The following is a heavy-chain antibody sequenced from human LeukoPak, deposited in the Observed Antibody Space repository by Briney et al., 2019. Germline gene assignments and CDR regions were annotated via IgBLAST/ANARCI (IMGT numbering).Heavy chain of an antibody. V-gene: IGHV4-31*03. CDR1: GGSISSGGYY. Sequence: SETLSLTCTVSGGSISSGGYYWSWIRQHPGKGLEWIGYIYYSGSTYYNPSLKSRVTISVDTSKNQFSLKLSSVTAADTAEYYCARGDYYDSLNFQHWGQGTLVTVSS. CDR3: ARGDYYDSLNFQH. CDR2: IYYSGST. J-gene: IGHJ1*01. D-gene: IGHD3-22*01.